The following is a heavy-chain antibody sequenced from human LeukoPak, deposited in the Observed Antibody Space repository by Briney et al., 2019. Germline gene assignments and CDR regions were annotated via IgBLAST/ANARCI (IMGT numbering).Heavy chain of an antibody. Sequence: SETLSLTCTVSGGSISSSSYYWGWIRRPPGKGLEWIGSIYYSGSTYYNPSLKSRVTISVDTSKNQFSLKLSSVTAADTAVYYCASFVEGTAIDAFDIWGQGTMVTVSS. J-gene: IGHJ3*02. CDR1: GGSISSSSYY. CDR2: IYYSGST. CDR3: ASFVEGTAIDAFDI. V-gene: IGHV4-39*01. D-gene: IGHD5-18*01.